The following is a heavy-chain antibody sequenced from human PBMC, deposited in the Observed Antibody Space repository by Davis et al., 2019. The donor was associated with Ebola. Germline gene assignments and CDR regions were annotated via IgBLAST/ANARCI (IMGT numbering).Heavy chain of an antibody. CDR3: ARARIIGTNRGRLDS. J-gene: IGHJ5*01. CDR2: IDTDGSTT. D-gene: IGHD1-7*01. CDR1: EFTFRSYW. V-gene: IGHV3-74*01. Sequence: PGGSLRLSCVASEFTFRSYWFHWVRQAPGKGLEWVSRIDTDGSTTNYADSVRGRFTISRDNAKNTLFLQMNSLRADDTAVYYCARARIIGTNRGRLDSWGHGTLVTVSS.